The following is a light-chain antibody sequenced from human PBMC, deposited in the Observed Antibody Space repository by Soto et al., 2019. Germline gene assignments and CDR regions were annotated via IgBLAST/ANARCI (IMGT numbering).Light chain of an antibody. V-gene: IGKV3-20*01. CDR3: HQYGLLPRHP. J-gene: IGKJ2*01. CDR2: GAS. Sequence: EIVLTQSPGTLSLSPGESATLSCRASQTVNSNYLAWYQQKPGQAPRLLIYGASSRATGVPSRFSGSGSGTDFTLTISSLEPEHFAVYYCHQYGLLPRHPFGQGTKLEIK. CDR1: QTVNSNY.